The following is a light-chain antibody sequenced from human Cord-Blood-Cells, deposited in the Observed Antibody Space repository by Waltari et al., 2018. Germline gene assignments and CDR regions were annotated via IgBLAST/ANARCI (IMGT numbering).Light chain of an antibody. CDR1: SSDVGSYHL. J-gene: IGLJ3*02. Sequence: QSALTQPASVSGSPGQSITISCTGTSSDVGSYHLVSWYQQPPGKAPKLMIYEGSKRPSGVSNRCSGSKSGNTASLTISGLQAEDEADYYCCSYAGSSTFEVFGGGTKLTVL. V-gene: IGLV2-23*03. CDR2: EGS. CDR3: CSYAGSSTFEV.